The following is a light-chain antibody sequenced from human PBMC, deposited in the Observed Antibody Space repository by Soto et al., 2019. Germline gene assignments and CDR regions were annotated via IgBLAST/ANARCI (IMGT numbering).Light chain of an antibody. J-gene: IGKJ3*01. V-gene: IGKV2-28*01. Sequence: DVVMTQSPLSLPVTPGEPASMSCTSNQSLLHRNGYNYLDRYLQKPGQSPRLLIYLGFDRASGVPVRFSGSGSGTDFTLTISRVEAEDVGVYFCMQALETPLTFGPGTKVDI. CDR3: MQALETPLT. CDR2: LGF. CDR1: QSLLHRNGYNY.